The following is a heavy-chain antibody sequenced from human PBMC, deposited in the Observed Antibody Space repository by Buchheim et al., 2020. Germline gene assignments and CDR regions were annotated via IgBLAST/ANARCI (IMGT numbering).Heavy chain of an antibody. CDR1: GGSFSGYY. Sequence: QVQLQQWGAGLLKPSQTLSLTCAVYGGSFSGYYWSWIRQPPGKGLEWIGEINHSGSTNYNPSLKSRVPISVHTSKNQFSLKLSSVTAADTAVYYCAREWLGSGTFDPWGQGTL. V-gene: IGHV4-34*01. J-gene: IGHJ5*02. CDR3: AREWLGSGTFDP. CDR2: INHSGST. D-gene: IGHD3-22*01.